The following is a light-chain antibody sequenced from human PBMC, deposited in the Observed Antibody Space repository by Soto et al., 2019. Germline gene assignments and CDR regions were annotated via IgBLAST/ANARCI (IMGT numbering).Light chain of an antibody. J-gene: IGKJ5*01. CDR1: QSAGNC. V-gene: IGKV3D-15*01. CDR2: YIS. CDR3: QQHNQWPIT. Sequence: EIVMTQTPATLSVSPGETASLSCRASQSAGNCLAWYQQKPGQAPRLLIYYISTRATGIPARFSGSGSGTEFTLTINSLQSEDSAVYYCQQHNQWPITFGQGTRLEIK.